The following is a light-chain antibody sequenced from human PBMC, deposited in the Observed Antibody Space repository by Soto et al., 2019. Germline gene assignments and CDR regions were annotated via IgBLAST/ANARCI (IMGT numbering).Light chain of an antibody. CDR3: YSYTSSSTVL. Sequence: QSVLTQPASVSGSPGQSITISCTGISSDVGGYNYVSWYQQHPGKAPKLMIYDVSNRRSGVSNRFSGSKSGNTASLTISGFQAEDEADYYCYSYTSSSTVLFGGGTKVTVL. CDR1: SSDVGGYNY. CDR2: DVS. J-gene: IGLJ2*01. V-gene: IGLV2-14*01.